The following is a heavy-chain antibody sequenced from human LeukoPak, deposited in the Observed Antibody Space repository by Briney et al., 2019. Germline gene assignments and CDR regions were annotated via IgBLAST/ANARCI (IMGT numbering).Heavy chain of an antibody. V-gene: IGHV1-69*05. CDR3: ARGELGDRSGFSFFDY. Sequence: SVKVSCKAPRGTFDSYGISWVRQAPGQGLGWMGGVMAIFGRVKYGQKFQGRATITTDASTSTAYMELSSLTSEDTGVYYCARGELGDRSGFSFFDYWGQGTLVTVSS. D-gene: IGHD3-16*01. J-gene: IGHJ4*02. CDR2: VMAIFGRV. CDR1: RGTFDSYG.